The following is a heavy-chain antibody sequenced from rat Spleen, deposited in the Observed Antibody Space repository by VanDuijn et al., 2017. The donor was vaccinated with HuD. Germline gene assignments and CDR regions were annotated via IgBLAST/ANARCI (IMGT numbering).Heavy chain of an antibody. J-gene: IGHJ2*01. CDR2: ITNFAGRT. Sequence: EVQLVESGGGLVQPGRSLKLSCVASGFTFSSCWMYWFRQAPGKGLEWVASITNFAGRTHYPDSVKGRFTISRDNSVNTVYLQMNSLRSEDTATYYCAVAGYGYWGQGVMVTVSS. CDR1: GFTFSSCW. CDR3: AVAGYGY. D-gene: IGHD4-3*01. V-gene: IGHV5-58*01.